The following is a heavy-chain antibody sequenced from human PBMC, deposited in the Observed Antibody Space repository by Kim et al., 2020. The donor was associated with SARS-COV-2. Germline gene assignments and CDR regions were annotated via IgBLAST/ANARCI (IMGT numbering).Heavy chain of an antibody. CDR1: GASISTLY. CDR3: ARGAPIGGATVADS. CDR2: IYNSGIT. J-gene: IGHJ4*02. Sequence: SETLSLTCTVSGASISTLYWTWIRQPPGKGLEWIGYIYNSGITNYNPSLKSRLTMSVDTSKNQFSLRLSSVTTAGTAVYYCARGAPIGGATVADSWGQGTLVTVSA. V-gene: IGHV4-59*01. D-gene: IGHD1-26*01.